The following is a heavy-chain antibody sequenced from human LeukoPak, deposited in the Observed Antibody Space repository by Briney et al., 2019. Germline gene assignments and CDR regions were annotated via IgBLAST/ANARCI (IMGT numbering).Heavy chain of an antibody. CDR1: GFTFSYFG. CDR2: IRYDGSNK. D-gene: IGHD2-2*01. CDR3: VRDGRRNCSSINCYNFLN. J-gene: IGHJ4*02. V-gene: IGHV3-30*02. Sequence: GGSLRLSCAASGFTFSYFGIHWVRQAPGKGLEWVTFIRYDGSNKYYVDSVKGRFTISRDNSKNTVYLQMNSLRSEDTAVYYCVRDGRRNCSSINCYNFLNWGQGTLVTVSS.